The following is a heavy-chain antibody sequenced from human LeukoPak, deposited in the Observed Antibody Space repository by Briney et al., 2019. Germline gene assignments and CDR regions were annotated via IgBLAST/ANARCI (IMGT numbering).Heavy chain of an antibody. CDR1: GFTFSSYA. CDR3: AKGGVGAAAGRNWFDP. D-gene: IGHD6-13*01. V-gene: IGHV3-23*01. CDR2: ISGSGGST. J-gene: IGHJ5*02. Sequence: PGGSLRLSCSASGFTFSSYAMSWVRQAPGKGLEWVSAISGSGGSTYYADSVKGRFTISRDNSKNTLYLQMNSLRAEDTAVYYCAKGGVGAAAGRNWFDPWGQGTLVTVSS.